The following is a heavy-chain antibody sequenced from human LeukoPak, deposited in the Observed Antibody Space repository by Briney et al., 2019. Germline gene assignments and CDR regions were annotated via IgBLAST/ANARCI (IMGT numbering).Heavy chain of an antibody. CDR3: ARDWEGGVDY. Sequence: GSLRLSCAASGFTFSDYYMSWIRQAPGKGLEWVSDISSSSSYTNYADSVKGRFTISRDNAKNSLYLQMNSLRDEDTAVYYCARDWEGGVDYWGQGTLVTVSS. D-gene: IGHD1-26*01. CDR2: ISSSSSYT. V-gene: IGHV3-11*06. J-gene: IGHJ4*02. CDR1: GFTFSDYY.